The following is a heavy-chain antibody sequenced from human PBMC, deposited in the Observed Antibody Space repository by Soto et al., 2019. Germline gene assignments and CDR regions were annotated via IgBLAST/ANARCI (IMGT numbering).Heavy chain of an antibody. CDR2: VYNTGST. CDR1: GGSVSSDLYY. CDR3: ARGRSSPGY. D-gene: IGHD3-16*02. J-gene: IGHJ4*02. Sequence: ALSLTCTVSGGSVSSDLYYWTWIRQLPGKGLEWVGRVYNTGSTIYNPSLKSRVTISIDSSKDQFSLKLSSVTAADTAVYYCARGRSSPGYWGQGTLVTVSS. V-gene: IGHV4-61*01.